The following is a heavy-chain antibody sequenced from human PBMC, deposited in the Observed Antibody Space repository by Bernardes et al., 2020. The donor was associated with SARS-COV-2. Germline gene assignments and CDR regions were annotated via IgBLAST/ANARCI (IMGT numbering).Heavy chain of an antibody. Sequence: ASVKVSCKVSGYTLTELSMHWVRQAPGKGLEWMGGFDPEDGETIYAQKFQGRVTMTEDTSTDTAYMELSSLRSEDTAVYYCATAIANGWLRGIGFFDYWGQGTLVTVSS. CDR3: ATAIANGWLRGIGFFDY. V-gene: IGHV1-24*01. CDR2: FDPEDGET. D-gene: IGHD2-21*01. J-gene: IGHJ4*02. CDR1: GYTLTELS.